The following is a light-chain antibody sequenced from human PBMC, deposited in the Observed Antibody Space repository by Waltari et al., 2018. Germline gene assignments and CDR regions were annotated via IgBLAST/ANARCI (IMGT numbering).Light chain of an antibody. Sequence: QLVLTQSPSASASLGASVKLTCTLSSGHSSSAIAWHQQQPEEGPRFLLKRNSDGSHYKGDGIPHRFSGSSSGAERYLTISSVQSEDEADYYCQTWDTGIPVVFGGGTKLTVL. CDR1: SGHSSSA. J-gene: IGLJ2*01. CDR2: RNSDGSH. V-gene: IGLV4-69*01. CDR3: QTWDTGIPVV.